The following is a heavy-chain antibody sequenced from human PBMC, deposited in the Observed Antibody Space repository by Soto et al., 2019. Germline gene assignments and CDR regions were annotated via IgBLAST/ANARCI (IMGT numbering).Heavy chain of an antibody. J-gene: IGHJ4*02. Sequence: PSETLSLTCAVSGGSISGTTYSWSWIRQPPGKGLEWIGYICDSGNTYYNPSLKSQFSISVDRSKNQFSLKLSSVTAADTAVYYCARGQGAAAGHSNFDYWGQGALVTVSS. CDR3: ARGQGAAAGHSNFDY. V-gene: IGHV4-30-2*01. CDR1: GGSISGTTYS. D-gene: IGHD6-13*01. CDR2: ICDSGNT.